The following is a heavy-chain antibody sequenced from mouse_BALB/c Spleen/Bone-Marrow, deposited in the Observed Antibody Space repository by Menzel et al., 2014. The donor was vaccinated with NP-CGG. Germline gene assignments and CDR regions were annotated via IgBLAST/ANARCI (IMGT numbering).Heavy chain of an antibody. D-gene: IGHD1-1*01. J-gene: IGHJ2*01. Sequence: EVKLMESGPGLVKPSQTVSLTCTVTGTSITTGNYRWSWIRQFPGNKLEWIGYIYYSGTITYNPSLTSRTTITRDTSKNQFFLEMNSLTAEDTATYYCARYLGAYFDYWGQGTTLTVSS. CDR3: ARYLGAYFDY. V-gene: IGHV3-5*02. CDR1: GTSITTGNYR. CDR2: IYYSGTI.